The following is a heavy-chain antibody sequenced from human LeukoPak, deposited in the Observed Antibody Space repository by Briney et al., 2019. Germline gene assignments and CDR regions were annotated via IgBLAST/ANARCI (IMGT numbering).Heavy chain of an antibody. CDR1: GYTFTSYD. V-gene: IGHV1-8*01. CDR2: MNPNSGNT. Sequence: ASVKVSCTASGYTFTSYDINWVRQATGQGLEWMGCMNPNSGNTGYAQKFQGRVTMTRNTSISTAYMELSSLRSEDTAVYYCARGWVNCSGGSCYSSWFDPWGQGTLVTVSS. J-gene: IGHJ5*02. CDR3: ARGWVNCSGGSCYSSWFDP. D-gene: IGHD2-15*01.